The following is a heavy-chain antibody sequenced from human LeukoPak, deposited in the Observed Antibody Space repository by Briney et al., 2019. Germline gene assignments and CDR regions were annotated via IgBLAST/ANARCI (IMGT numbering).Heavy chain of an antibody. D-gene: IGHD2-15*01. CDR1: GYSFSTYW. J-gene: IGHJ2*01. V-gene: IGHV5-51*01. Sequence: GESLKISCKGSGYSFSTYWIGWVRQMPGKGLEWMGIIYPGDSDTRYSPSFQGQVTISVDKSISTAYLQWSSLKASDTAMYYCARQVASYWYFDLWGRGTLVTVSS. CDR3: ARQVASYWYFDL. CDR2: IYPGDSDT.